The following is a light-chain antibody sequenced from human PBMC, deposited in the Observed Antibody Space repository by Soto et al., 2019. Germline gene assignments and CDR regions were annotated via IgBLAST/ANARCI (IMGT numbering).Light chain of an antibody. CDR2: GKN. Sequence: QSVLTQPPSVSESPGQRVTISCTGISSNIGGGYDVHWFQQLPGTAPKLLFYGKNNRPSGVPDRFSGSTSGTSASLAITGLQTEDEAIYYCQSYDASLSGYVFGTGTKVTVL. V-gene: IGLV1-40*01. CDR1: SSNIGGGYD. J-gene: IGLJ1*01. CDR3: QSYDASLSGYV.